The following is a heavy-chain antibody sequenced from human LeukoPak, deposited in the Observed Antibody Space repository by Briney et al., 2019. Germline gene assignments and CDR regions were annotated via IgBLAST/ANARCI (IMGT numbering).Heavy chain of an antibody. Sequence: SETLSLTCTVSGGSISSSSYYWGWIRQPPGKGLEWIGSIYYSGSTYYNPSLKSRVTISVDTSKNQFSLKLSSVTAADTAVYYCARSLLRGGSSNWFDPWGQGTLVTVSS. CDR3: ARSLLRGGSSNWFDP. V-gene: IGHV4-39*07. D-gene: IGHD1-26*01. J-gene: IGHJ5*02. CDR2: IYYSGST. CDR1: GGSISSSSYY.